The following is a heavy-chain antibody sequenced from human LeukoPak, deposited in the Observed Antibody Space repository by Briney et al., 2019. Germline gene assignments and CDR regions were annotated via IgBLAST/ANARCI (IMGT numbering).Heavy chain of an antibody. CDR3: AAAITMIVVVIFYFDY. Sequence: GASVKVSCKASGYIFTSYGISWVRQAPGQGLEWVGWSSAYNGNTNYAQKFQGRVTITRDTSASTAYMELSSLRSEDMAVYYCAAAITMIVVVIFYFDYWGQGTLVTVSS. CDR2: SSAYNGNT. J-gene: IGHJ4*02. CDR1: GYIFTSYG. D-gene: IGHD3-22*01. V-gene: IGHV1-18*03.